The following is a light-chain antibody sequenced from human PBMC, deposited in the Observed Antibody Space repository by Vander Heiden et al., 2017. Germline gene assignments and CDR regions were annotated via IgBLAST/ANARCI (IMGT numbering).Light chain of an antibody. CDR1: QGIRGD. J-gene: IGKJ1*01. Sequence: DIQMTKSPSPLSASVGDRVTITCRASQGIRGDVGWYQQKPGKAPERLIFDASSSQSGVPSRFSGSDSGTEFSLTISSLQPEDSATYYCLQHNSFPWTFGQGTKVEIK. V-gene: IGKV1-17*01. CDR3: LQHNSFPWT. CDR2: DAS.